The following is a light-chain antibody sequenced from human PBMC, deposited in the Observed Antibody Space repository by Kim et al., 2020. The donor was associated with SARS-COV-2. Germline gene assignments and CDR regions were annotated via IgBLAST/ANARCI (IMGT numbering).Light chain of an antibody. J-gene: IGKJ5*01. CDR3: QQYGSSPH. CDR2: GAS. Sequence: EIVLTQSPGTLSLSPGERATLSCRASQSVSSSYLAWYQQKSGQAPRLLIYGASSRATGIPDRFSGSGSGTDFTLTISRLEPEDFAVYYCQQYGSSPHFGQGTRLEIK. CDR1: QSVSSSY. V-gene: IGKV3-20*01.